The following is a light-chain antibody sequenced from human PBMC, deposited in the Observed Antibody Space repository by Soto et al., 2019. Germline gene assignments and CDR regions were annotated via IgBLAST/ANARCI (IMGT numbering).Light chain of an antibody. CDR3: QQYNSYSRT. V-gene: IGKV1-5*01. CDR1: QSISSW. Sequence: DIQMTQSPCTRAASVGGRVNITCMASQSISSWLAWYPQKPGKAPKLLIYDASSLESGVPSRFSGSGSGTEVTLTISSLQPDDLATYYCQQYNSYSRTCGQGTKVDIK. J-gene: IGKJ1*01. CDR2: DAS.